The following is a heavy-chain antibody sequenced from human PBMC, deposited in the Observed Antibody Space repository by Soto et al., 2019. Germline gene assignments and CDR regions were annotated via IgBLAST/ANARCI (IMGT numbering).Heavy chain of an antibody. CDR1: GFSFDDNA. V-gene: IGHV3-9*01. Sequence: EVQLVESGGGLVQPGRSLRLSCAASGFSFDDNAMHWVRQTPGKGLEWVSGISWNSGSIGSADSVKGRFTISRDNAKNSLYLQMNSLRAEDTALYYCAKGICSTTSCDFDYWGQGTLVTVSS. CDR3: AKGICSTTSCDFDY. D-gene: IGHD2-2*01. CDR2: ISWNSGSI. J-gene: IGHJ4*02.